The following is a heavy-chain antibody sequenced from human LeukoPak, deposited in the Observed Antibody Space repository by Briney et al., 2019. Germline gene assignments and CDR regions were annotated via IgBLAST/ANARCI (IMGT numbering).Heavy chain of an antibody. CDR2: ITTSSSTI. CDR1: GFTFSNYH. D-gene: IGHD4-11*01. J-gene: IGHJ4*02. CDR3: ARVWQDYSNVDY. Sequence: GGSLRLSCAASGFTFSNYHMNWFRQAPGKGLEWISYITTSSSTIFYADSVKGRFAISRDNAKNSLYLQMNSLRAEDTAVYYCARVWQDYSNVDYWGQGTLVTVSS. V-gene: IGHV3-48*01.